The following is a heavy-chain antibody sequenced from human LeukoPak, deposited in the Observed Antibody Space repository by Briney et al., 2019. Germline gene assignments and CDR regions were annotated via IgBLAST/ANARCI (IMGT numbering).Heavy chain of an antibody. Sequence: GGSLRLSCAASGFTFSSYAMSWVRQPPGKGLEWVSAIIGSGGSTYYADSVKGRFTISRDNSKSTLYLQMNSLRAEDTAVYYCAGGNDFWSGTWGQGTLVTVSS. J-gene: IGHJ5*02. CDR3: AGGNDFWSGT. CDR1: GFTFSSYA. D-gene: IGHD3-3*01. V-gene: IGHV3-23*01. CDR2: IIGSGGST.